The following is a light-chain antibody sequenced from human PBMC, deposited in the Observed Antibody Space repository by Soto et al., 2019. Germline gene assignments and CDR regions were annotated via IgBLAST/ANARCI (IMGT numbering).Light chain of an antibody. CDR1: QSLTSNY. CDR2: GVS. Sequence: EIVLTQSPGTLSLSPGERATLSCRASQSLTSNYLAWYQQKPGQAPRLLIYGVSSRATGIPDRFSGSGSGTDFTLTISRLEPDDFAVYYGQQYESSPPYYTFGQGTKLEIK. J-gene: IGKJ2*01. CDR3: QQYESSPPYYT. V-gene: IGKV3-20*01.